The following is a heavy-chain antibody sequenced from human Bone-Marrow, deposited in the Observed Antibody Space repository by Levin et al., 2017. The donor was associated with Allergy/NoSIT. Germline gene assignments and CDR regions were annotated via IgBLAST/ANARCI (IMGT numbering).Heavy chain of an antibody. V-gene: IGHV3-73*01. CDR1: GFSFSDSA. Sequence: PGGSLRLSCAASGFSFSDSAIHLVRQASGKGLEWLGRIRSKANTYATAYAASVKGRFTISRDDSKNTAYLQMNSLKSDDSAVYYCSRLGYFDFWSGYSGYYYYMDVWGKGTTVTVSS. D-gene: IGHD3-3*01. J-gene: IGHJ6*03. CDR3: SRLGYFDFWSGYSGYYYYMDV. CDR2: IRSKANTYAT.